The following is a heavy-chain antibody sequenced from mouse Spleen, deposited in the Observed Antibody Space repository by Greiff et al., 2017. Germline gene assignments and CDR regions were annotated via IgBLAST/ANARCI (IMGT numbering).Heavy chain of an antibody. Sequence: EVQVVESGGGLVKPGGSLKLSCAASGFTFSDYGMAWVRQAPGKGPEWVAFISNLAYSIYYADTVTGRFTISRANAKNTLYLEMSSLRSEDTAMYYCARQGPPQAWFAYWGQGTLVTVSA. J-gene: IGHJ3*01. V-gene: IGHV5-15*01. CDR1: GFTFSDYG. CDR2: ISNLAYSI. CDR3: ARQGPPQAWFAY. D-gene: IGHD3-2*02.